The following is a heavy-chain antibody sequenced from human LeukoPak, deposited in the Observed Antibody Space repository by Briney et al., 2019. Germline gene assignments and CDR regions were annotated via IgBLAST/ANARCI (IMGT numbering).Heavy chain of an antibody. CDR2: IYTSGST. Sequence: PSETLSLTCTVSGGSISSYYWSWIRQPAGKGLECIGRIYTSGSTNYNPSLKSRVTMSVDTSKNQFSLKLSSVTAADTAVYYCASYYYDSSGYLFDYWGQGTLVTVSS. D-gene: IGHD3-22*01. V-gene: IGHV4-4*07. CDR1: GGSISSYY. J-gene: IGHJ4*02. CDR3: ASYYYDSSGYLFDY.